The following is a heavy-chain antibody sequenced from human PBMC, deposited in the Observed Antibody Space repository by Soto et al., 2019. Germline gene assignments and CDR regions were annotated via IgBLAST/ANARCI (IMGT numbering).Heavy chain of an antibody. CDR3: ARGFRWGMDV. Sequence: EVQLVESGGGLVQPGGSLRLSCVASGFTISNYWMHWVRQAPGQGLVWVSRINSDASTTDYADSVKGRFTISRDNAKNTLYLQMTSLRAEDTAVYYCARGFRWGMDVWGQGTTVTVSS. CDR1: GFTISNYW. J-gene: IGHJ6*02. CDR2: INSDASTT. V-gene: IGHV3-74*01. D-gene: IGHD3-16*02.